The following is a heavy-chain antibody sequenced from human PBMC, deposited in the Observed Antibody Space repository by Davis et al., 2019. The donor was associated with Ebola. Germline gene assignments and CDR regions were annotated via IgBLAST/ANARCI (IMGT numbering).Heavy chain of an antibody. CDR3: AKDSIAVAVTYYYYYMDV. CDR2: IYSGGST. CDR1: GFTVSSNY. V-gene: IGHV3-53*05. D-gene: IGHD6-19*01. Sequence: GESLKISCAASGFTVSSNYMSWVRQAPGKGLEWVSVIYSGGSTYYADSVKGRFTISRDNSKNTLYLQMNSLRAEDTAVYYCAKDSIAVAVTYYYYYMDVWGKGTTVTVSS. J-gene: IGHJ6*03.